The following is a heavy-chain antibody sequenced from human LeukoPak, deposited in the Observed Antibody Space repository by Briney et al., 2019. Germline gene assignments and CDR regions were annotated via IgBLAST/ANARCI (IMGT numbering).Heavy chain of an antibody. CDR1: GYTFTGYY. D-gene: IGHD4-11*01. CDR2: INPNSDGT. Sequence: GASVKVSCKASGYTFTGYYMHWVRQAPGQGLEWMGGINPNSDGTNYAQKLQGRVTMNRDTSISTAYMELSRLSSDDTAVYYCARVGLQTGDDAFDIWGQGTMVTVSS. CDR3: ARVGLQTGDDAFDI. V-gene: IGHV1-2*02. J-gene: IGHJ3*02.